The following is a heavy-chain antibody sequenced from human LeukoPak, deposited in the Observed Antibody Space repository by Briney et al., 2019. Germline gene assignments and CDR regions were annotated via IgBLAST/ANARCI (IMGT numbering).Heavy chain of an antibody. V-gene: IGHV3-7*03. CDR2: INHNGNVN. J-gene: IGHJ6*02. Sequence: GSLELSCAASGFTFSSYWMNLARQAPGKGLEWVASINHNGNVNYYVDSVKGRFTISRDNAKNSLYLQMSNLRAEDTAVYFCARGGGLDVWGQGATVTVSS. D-gene: IGHD3-16*01. CDR1: GFTFSSYW. CDR3: ARGGGLDV.